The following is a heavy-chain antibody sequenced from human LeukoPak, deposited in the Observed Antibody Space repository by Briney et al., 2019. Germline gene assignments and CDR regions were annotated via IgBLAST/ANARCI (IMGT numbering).Heavy chain of an antibody. CDR1: GYTLTELS. J-gene: IGHJ4*02. V-gene: IGHV1-24*01. D-gene: IGHD6-19*01. CDR2: FDPEDGET. CDR3: ATPYSSGRTAFDY. Sequence: ASVKVSCKVSGYTLTELSMHWVRQAPGKGLEWMGGFDPEDGETIYAQKFQGRVTMTEDTSTDTAYMELSSLRSGDTAVYYCATPYSSGRTAFDYWGQGTLVTVSS.